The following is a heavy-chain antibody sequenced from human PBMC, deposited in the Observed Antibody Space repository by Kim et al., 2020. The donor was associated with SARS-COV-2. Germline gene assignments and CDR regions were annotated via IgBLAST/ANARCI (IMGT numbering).Heavy chain of an antibody. D-gene: IGHD3-10*01. Sequence: GESLKISCKGSGYSFTSYWIGWVRQMPGKGLEWMGIIYPGDSDTRYSPSFQGQVTISADKSISTAYLQWSSLKASDTAMYYCARLYYGSGSRRDAFDIWGQGTMVTVSS. J-gene: IGHJ3*02. CDR3: ARLYYGSGSRRDAFDI. V-gene: IGHV5-51*01. CDR2: IYPGDSDT. CDR1: GYSFTSYW.